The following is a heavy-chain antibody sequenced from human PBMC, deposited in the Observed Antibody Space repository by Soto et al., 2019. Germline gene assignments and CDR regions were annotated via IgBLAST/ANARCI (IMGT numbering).Heavy chain of an antibody. CDR3: ARDPVPGTPDYFDC. Sequence: QVQLVGSGGGVVQPGRSLRLSCAASGFVFGNYAMLWVRQAPGKGPEWMTVIGHDGINKYYADSVRGRFTISRDDSKNTLYLQMNSLRVEDSAGYYCARDPVPGTPDYFDCWGQGTLVTVSS. V-gene: IGHV3-30*04. J-gene: IGHJ4*02. CDR2: IGHDGINK. D-gene: IGHD1-1*01. CDR1: GFVFGNYA.